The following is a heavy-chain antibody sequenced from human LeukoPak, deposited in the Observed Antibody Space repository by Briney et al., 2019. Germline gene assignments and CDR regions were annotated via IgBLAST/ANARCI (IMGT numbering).Heavy chain of an antibody. D-gene: IGHD6-13*01. CDR2: IYYSGST. CDR1: GGSISSNSYY. V-gene: IGHV4-39*01. Sequence: PSQTLSLTCTVSGGSISSNSYYWGWIRQPPGKGLEWIGSIYYSGSTYYNPSLKSRVTISVVTSKNQFSLKLSSVTAADTAVYYCARRGPIAAAVYFDYWGQGTLVTVSS. J-gene: IGHJ4*02. CDR3: ARRGPIAAAVYFDY.